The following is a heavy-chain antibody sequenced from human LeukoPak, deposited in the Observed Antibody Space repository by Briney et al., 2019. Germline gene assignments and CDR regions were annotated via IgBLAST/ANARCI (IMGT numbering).Heavy chain of an antibody. CDR2: IYYSGST. V-gene: IGHV4-59*01. CDR3: ARVQFTTGGWSLVDY. D-gene: IGHD3-22*01. CDR1: GGSISSYY. Sequence: PSETLSLTCTVSGGSISSYYWSWIRQPPGKGLEWIGYIYYSGSTNYNPSLKSRVTISVDTSENQFSLKLGSVTAADTAVYYCARVQFTTGGWSLVDYWGQGTLVTVSS. J-gene: IGHJ4*02.